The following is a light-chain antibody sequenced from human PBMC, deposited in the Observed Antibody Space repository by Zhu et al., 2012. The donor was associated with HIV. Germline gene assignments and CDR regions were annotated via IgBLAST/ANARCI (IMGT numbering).Light chain of an antibody. CDR1: ESVRSRY. J-gene: IGKJ2*01. CDR2: GAS. V-gene: IGKV3-20*01. CDR3: QHYVPSPMYT. Sequence: DIVLTQSPGTLSLSPGERATLSCRASESVRSRYLAWYQQKPGQAPRLLIYGASSRATGIPDRFSGSGSGTDFTLTISRLEPEDFAVYYCQHYVPSPMYTFGQGTKLEIK.